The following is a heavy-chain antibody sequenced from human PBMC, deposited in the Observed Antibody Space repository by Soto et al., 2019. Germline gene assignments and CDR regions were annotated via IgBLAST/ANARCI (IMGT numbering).Heavy chain of an antibody. CDR1: GYTFTSYG. CDR3: ARMHSSGWYREYYYYYGMDV. V-gene: IGHV1-18*01. J-gene: IGHJ6*02. Sequence: GASVKVSCKASGYTFTSYGISWVRQAPGQGLEWMGWISAYNGNTNYAQKLQGRVTMTTDTSTSTAYMELRSLRSDDTAVYYCARMHSSGWYREYYYYYGMDVWGQGTTVTVSS. CDR2: ISAYNGNT. D-gene: IGHD6-19*01.